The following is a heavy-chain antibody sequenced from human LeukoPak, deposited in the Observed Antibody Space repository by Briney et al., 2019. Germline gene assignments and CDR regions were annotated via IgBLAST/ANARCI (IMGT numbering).Heavy chain of an antibody. V-gene: IGHV3-9*01. D-gene: IGHD6-6*01. J-gene: IGHJ4*02. CDR3: AKDIGVAARLAFDY. CDR1: GFTFDDYA. Sequence: PGGSLRLSCAASGFTFDDYAMHWVRQAPGKGLERVSGISWNSGSIGYADSVKGRFTISRDNAKNSLYLQMNSLRAEDTALYYCAKDIGVAARLAFDYWGQGTLVTVSS. CDR2: ISWNSGSI.